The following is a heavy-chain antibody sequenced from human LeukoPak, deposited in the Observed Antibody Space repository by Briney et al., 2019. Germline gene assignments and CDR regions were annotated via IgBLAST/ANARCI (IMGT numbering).Heavy chain of an antibody. CDR3: ARSYDSSGYYTTWDYYMDV. CDR2: MNPNSGNT. J-gene: IGHJ6*03. Sequence: AASVKVSCKASGYTFTSYDINWVRQATGQGLEWMGWMNPNSGNTGYAQKFQGRVTMTRNTSISTAYMELSSLRSEDTAVYYCARSYDSSGYYTTWDYYMDVWGKGTTVTVSS. CDR1: GYTFTSYD. D-gene: IGHD3-22*01. V-gene: IGHV1-8*02.